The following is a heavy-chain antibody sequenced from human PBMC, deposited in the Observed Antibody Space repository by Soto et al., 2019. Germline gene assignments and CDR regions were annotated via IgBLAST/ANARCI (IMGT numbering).Heavy chain of an antibody. D-gene: IGHD2-8*01. Sequence: SETLSLTCTVSGGFVNSDTHSWSWIRQTPGKRLEWIGFIYSGGSTKNPSLRSRVTMSVDTSKNQFSLKLRSVIVADTAVYHCARFVRYCRATNCSTRADVWGQGITVTVSS. CDR1: GGFVNSDTHS. V-gene: IGHV4-61*01. CDR3: ARFVRYCRATNCSTRADV. J-gene: IGHJ6*02. CDR2: IYSGGST.